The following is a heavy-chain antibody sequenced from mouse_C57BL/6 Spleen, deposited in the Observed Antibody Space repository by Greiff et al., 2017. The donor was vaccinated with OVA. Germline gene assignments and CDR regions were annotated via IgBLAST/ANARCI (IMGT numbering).Heavy chain of an antibody. CDR1: GYTFTSYW. CDR3: ARNYDRAY. Sequence: QVQLQQPGAELVKPGASVKLSCKASGYTFTSYWMQWVKQRPGQGLEWIGEIDPSDSYTNYNQKFKGKATLTVDTSSSTAYMQLSSLTSEDSAVYCCARNYDRAYWGQGTLVTVSA. CDR2: IDPSDSYT. V-gene: IGHV1-50*01. J-gene: IGHJ3*01. D-gene: IGHD2-4*01.